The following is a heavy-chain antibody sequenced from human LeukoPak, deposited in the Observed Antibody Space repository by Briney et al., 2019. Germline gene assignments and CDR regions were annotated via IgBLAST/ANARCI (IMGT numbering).Heavy chain of an antibody. J-gene: IGHJ5*02. Sequence: GGSLTLSCADSGFTFSRYWMHWVPQTPGKGLVWVSCISADGSVTRYADSVKGRFTISRDNTKSTLYLQMHSLRAEDTAVYYCATAGGDGSRMGFDPWGQGTLVTVSS. V-gene: IGHV3-74*01. D-gene: IGHD2-15*01. CDR1: GFTFSRYW. CDR2: ISADGSVT. CDR3: ATAGGDGSRMGFDP.